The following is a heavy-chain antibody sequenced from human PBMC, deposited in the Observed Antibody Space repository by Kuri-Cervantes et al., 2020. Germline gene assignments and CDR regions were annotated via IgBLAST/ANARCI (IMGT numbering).Heavy chain of an antibody. D-gene: IGHD2-21*02. CDR3: ARSAVTGAFDY. CDR2: IFYSGST. Sequence: SETLSLTCTVSGGSISLYYWSWIRQPPGKGLEWIGHIFYSGSTNYNPSLKSRVTISVDKSKNQFSLKLSSVTAADTAVYYCARSAVTGAFDYWGQGTLVTVSS. CDR1: GGSISLYY. V-gene: IGHV4-59*12. J-gene: IGHJ4*02.